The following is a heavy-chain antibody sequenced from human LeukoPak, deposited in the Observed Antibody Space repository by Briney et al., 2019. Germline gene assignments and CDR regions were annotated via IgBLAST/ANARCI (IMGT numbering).Heavy chain of an antibody. D-gene: IGHD6-6*01. CDR2: ISSSSSYI. V-gene: IGHV3-21*01. CDR3: ARAYSSSLFFDY. CDR1: GFTFSSYS. Sequence: GGSLRLSCAASGFTFSSYSMNWVRQAPGKGLEWVSSISSSSSYIYYADSVKGRFTISRDNAKNSLYLQMNSLRAEDTAVYYCARAYSSSLFFDYWGQGTLVTVSS. J-gene: IGHJ4*02.